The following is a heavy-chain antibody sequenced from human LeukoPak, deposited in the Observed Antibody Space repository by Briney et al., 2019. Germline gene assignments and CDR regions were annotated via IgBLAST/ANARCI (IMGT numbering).Heavy chain of an antibody. CDR1: GFTFSSYE. V-gene: IGHV3-48*03. CDR3: ARIAAAGKRGDY. CDR2: ISSSGSTI. D-gene: IGHD6-13*01. J-gene: IGHJ4*02. Sequence: GGSLRLSCAASGFTFSSYEMNWVRQAPGKGLEWVSYISSSGSTIYYADSVKGRFTISRDNAKNSLYLQMNSLRAEDTAVYYCARIAAAGKRGDYWGQGTLVTVSS.